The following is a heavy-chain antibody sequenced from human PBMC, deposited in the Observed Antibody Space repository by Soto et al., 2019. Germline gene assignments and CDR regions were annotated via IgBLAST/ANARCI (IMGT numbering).Heavy chain of an antibody. V-gene: IGHV4-34*01. D-gene: IGHD6-6*01. CDR3: AKEVAARPALGWYYGMDV. CDR2: LDQSGGT. CDR1: GDTLRGQS. Sequence: PSETLSLTCAVVGDTLRGQSWNWIRQSPGKGLEWIGELDQSGGTNYNPSLKSRAIISDDTSKNQFSLTLTSVTAADTAVYYCAKEVAARPALGWYYGMDVWGQGTTVTVSS. J-gene: IGHJ6*02.